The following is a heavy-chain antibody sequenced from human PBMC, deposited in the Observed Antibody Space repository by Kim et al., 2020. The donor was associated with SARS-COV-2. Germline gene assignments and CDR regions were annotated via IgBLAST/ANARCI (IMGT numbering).Heavy chain of an antibody. D-gene: IGHD4-17*01. J-gene: IGHJ3*02. Sequence: ASVRGRFTISRDSADNSLYLQMHSLRAEDTAMYYCARENYGDYAFDIWGQGTMVTVSS. CDR3: ARENYGDYAFDI. V-gene: IGHV3-11*01.